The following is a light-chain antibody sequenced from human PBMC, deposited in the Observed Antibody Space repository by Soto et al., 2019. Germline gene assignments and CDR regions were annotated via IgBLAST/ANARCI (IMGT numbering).Light chain of an antibody. CDR3: QQSYDTPYT. CDR2: AAS. J-gene: IGKJ2*01. V-gene: IGKV1-39*01. Sequence: DIHLTQSPSSLSASVGDRVTITCRASQPIDIFLNWYQQKPGKAPKLLVYAASNLQSGVPSGFTGSGSGTDFTLTISSLQPEDFATYYCQQSYDTPYTFGQGTRLDIK. CDR1: QPIDIF.